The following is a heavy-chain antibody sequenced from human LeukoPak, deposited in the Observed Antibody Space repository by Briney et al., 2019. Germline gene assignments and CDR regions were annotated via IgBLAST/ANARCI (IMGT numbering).Heavy chain of an antibody. Sequence: PGRSLRLSCAASGFTFDDYAMHWVRQAPGKGLEWVAFIRYDGSNKYYADSVKGRFTISRDNSKSTLYLQMNSLRAEDTAVYYCAKEGYSSGWYVVDYWGQGTLVTVSS. J-gene: IGHJ4*02. CDR3: AKEGYSSGWYVVDY. CDR2: IRYDGSNK. D-gene: IGHD6-19*01. V-gene: IGHV3-30*02. CDR1: GFTFDDYA.